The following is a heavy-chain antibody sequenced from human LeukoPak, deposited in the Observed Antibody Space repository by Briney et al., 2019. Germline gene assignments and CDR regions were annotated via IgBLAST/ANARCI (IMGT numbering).Heavy chain of an antibody. V-gene: IGHV3-48*01. CDR1: GFTFSSYS. CDR3: AREEDYYMDV. J-gene: IGHJ6*03. CDR2: ISSSSSTI. Sequence: GGSLRLSCAASGFTFSSYSMNWVRQAPGKGLELVSYISSSSSTIYYADSVKGRFTISRDNAKNSLYLQMNSLRAEDTAVYYRAREEDYYMDVWGKGTTVTVSS.